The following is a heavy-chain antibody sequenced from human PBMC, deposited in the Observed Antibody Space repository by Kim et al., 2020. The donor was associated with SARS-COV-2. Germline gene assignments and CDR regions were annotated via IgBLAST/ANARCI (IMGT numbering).Heavy chain of an antibody. D-gene: IGHD2-15*01. Sequence: GGSLRLSCAASGFTFSSYAMSWVRQAQGKGLEWVSAISGSGGTTYYADSVKGRFTISRDNSKNTLYLQMNSLRAEDTAVYYCAKYGYCSGGSCNGVFDYWGQGTLVTVSS. CDR2: ISGSGGTT. J-gene: IGHJ4*02. CDR3: AKYGYCSGGSCNGVFDY. CDR1: GFTFSSYA. V-gene: IGHV3-23*01.